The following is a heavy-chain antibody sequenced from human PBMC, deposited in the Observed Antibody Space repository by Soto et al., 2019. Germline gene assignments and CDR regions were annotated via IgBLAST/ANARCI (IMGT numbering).Heavy chain of an antibody. J-gene: IGHJ6*02. CDR2: ISGSGGST. CDR1: GFTFSSYA. Sequence: PGGSLRLSCAASGFTFSSYAMSWVRQAPGKGLEWVSAISGSGGSTYYADSVKGRFTISRDNSKNTLYLQMNSLRAEDTAVYYCAKDAASGWYRGDLYYYGMDVWGQGATVTVSS. CDR3: AKDAASGWYRGDLYYYGMDV. D-gene: IGHD6-19*01. V-gene: IGHV3-23*01.